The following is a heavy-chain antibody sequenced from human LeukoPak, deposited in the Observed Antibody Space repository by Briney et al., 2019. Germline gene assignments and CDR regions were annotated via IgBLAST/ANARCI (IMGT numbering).Heavy chain of an antibody. J-gene: IGHJ4*02. V-gene: IGHV3-13*04. CDR1: GFTFSNYA. Sequence: GRSLRLSCAASGFTFSNYAMHWVRQATGRGLEWVSAIAIAGDTFYAGSVKGRFTISREDAKNSLYLQMNSLTVGDTAVYYCARGGSGSGWTYFDFWGQGTLVTVSS. CDR2: IAIAGDT. D-gene: IGHD6-19*01. CDR3: ARGGSGSGWTYFDF.